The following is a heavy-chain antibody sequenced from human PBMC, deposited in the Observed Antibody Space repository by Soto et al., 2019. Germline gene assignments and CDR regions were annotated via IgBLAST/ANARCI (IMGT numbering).Heavy chain of an antibody. J-gene: IGHJ6*04. Sequence: EVQLLESGGGLVQPGGSLRLSCAASGFTFSSYAMSWVRQAPGKGLEWVSAISGSGGSTYYADSVKGRFTISRDNSKNTLXLQMXXXXXXXXXXXXXXXXXXXXXXXXXXPXVGMDVWGKGTTVTVSS. CDR2: ISGSGGST. V-gene: IGHV3-23*01. CDR1: GFTFSSYA. CDR3: XXXXXXXXXXXXXPXVGMDV.